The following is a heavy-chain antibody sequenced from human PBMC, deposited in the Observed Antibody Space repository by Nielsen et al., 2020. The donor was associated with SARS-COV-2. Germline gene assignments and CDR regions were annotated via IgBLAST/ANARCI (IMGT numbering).Heavy chain of an antibody. CDR2: IKQDGSEK. Sequence: GESLKISCAASGFTSSSYWMSWVRQAPGKGLEWVANIKQDGSEKYYVDSVKGRFTISRDNAKNSLYLQMNSLRAEDTAVYYCASSVSGYSGYDSPINYYYYYMDVWGKGTTVTVSS. J-gene: IGHJ6*03. V-gene: IGHV3-7*03. CDR3: ASSVSGYSGYDSPINYYYYYMDV. CDR1: GFTSSSYW. D-gene: IGHD5-12*01.